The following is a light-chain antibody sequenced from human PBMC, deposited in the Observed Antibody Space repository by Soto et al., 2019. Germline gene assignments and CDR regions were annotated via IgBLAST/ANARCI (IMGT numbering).Light chain of an antibody. V-gene: IGKV3D-15*01. CDR3: QQYNNWPLT. Sequence: EIVMRKSPVTLSMLEGESGRLSCRASQSLGSSSLAWYQHKPGQAPRLLIYGASTRATGVPARFSGGGSGTEFTLTITSLHSEDFAVYWCQQYNNWPLTFGPGTRLEIK. CDR2: GAS. J-gene: IGKJ5*01. CDR1: QSLGSS.